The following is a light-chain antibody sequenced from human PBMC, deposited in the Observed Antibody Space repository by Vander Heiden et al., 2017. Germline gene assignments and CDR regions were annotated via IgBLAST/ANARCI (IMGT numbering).Light chain of an antibody. V-gene: IGLV2-14*01. CDR3: SSYTSSSTFYV. J-gene: IGLJ1*01. Sequence: QSALTQPASVSGSPGRSITISCPVTSSDVGGYNYVSRYQQHPGKAPKLMIYEVSNRPSGVSNRFSGSKSGNTASLTISGLQAEDEADYYCSSYTSSSTFYVFGTGTKVTVL. CDR1: SSDVGGYNY. CDR2: EVS.